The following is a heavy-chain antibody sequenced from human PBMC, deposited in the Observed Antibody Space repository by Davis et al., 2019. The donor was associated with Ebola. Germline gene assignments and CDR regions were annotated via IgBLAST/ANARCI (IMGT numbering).Heavy chain of an antibody. D-gene: IGHD1-26*01. CDR2: INHSGST. J-gene: IGHJ4*02. CDR3: ARDREGPGRPTDYFDY. Sequence: PSETLSLTCAVYGGSFSGYYWSWIRQPPGKGLEWIGEINHSGSTNYNPSLKSRVTISVDTSKNQFSLKLSSVTAADTAVYYCARDREGPGRPTDYFDYWGQGTLVTVSS. CDR1: GGSFSGYY. V-gene: IGHV4-34*01.